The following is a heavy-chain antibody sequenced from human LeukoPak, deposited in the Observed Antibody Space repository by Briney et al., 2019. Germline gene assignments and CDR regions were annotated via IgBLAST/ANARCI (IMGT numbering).Heavy chain of an antibody. V-gene: IGHV3-30*18. Sequence: PGRSLRLSCAASGFTFSTYGMHWVRQAPGKGLEWVAVIVYDGSDKYYADSVKGRFTISRDNSKNTLYLQMNSLRAEDTAVYYCAKGIASSSYYFDYWGQGTLVTVSS. J-gene: IGHJ4*02. CDR2: IVYDGSDK. CDR1: GFTFSTYG. CDR3: AKGIASSSYYFDY. D-gene: IGHD6-6*01.